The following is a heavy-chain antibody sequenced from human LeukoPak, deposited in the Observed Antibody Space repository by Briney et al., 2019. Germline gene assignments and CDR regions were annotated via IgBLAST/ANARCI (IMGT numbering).Heavy chain of an antibody. V-gene: IGHV3-20*04. CDR2: INWNGGST. CDR1: GFTFDDYG. D-gene: IGHD3-9*01. CDR3: ARVGYDILTGYYYSIDAFDI. Sequence: GGSLRLSCAASGFTFDDYGMSWVRQAPGKGLEWVSGINWNGGSTGYADSVKGRFTISRDNAKNSLYLQMNSLRAEDTALYYCARVGYDILTGYYYSIDAFDIWGQGTMVTVSS. J-gene: IGHJ3*02.